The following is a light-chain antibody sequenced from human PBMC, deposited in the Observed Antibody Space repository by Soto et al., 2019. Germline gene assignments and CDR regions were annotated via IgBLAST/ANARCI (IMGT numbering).Light chain of an antibody. J-gene: IGKJ1*01. CDR3: QHYNYWPPKT. V-gene: IGKV3-11*01. CDR2: DAS. Sequence: EIVLTQSPATLSLSPGERATLSCGASQSVSSYLAWYQQKPGQAPRLLIYDASNRATGIPARFSGSGSGTDFTLTISSLEPEDFAVYYCQHYNYWPPKTFGQGTKVDIK. CDR1: QSVSSY.